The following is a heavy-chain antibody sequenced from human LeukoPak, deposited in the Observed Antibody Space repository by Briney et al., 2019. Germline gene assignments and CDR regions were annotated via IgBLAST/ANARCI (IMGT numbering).Heavy chain of an antibody. Sequence: SETLSLTCAVSGGSFSGYYWSWIRQPPGKGLEWIGEINHSGSTNYNPSLKSRVTTSVDTSKNQFSLKLSSVTAADTAVYYCARERATRTNDYWGQGTLVTVSS. CDR2: INHSGST. D-gene: IGHD1-14*01. CDR3: ARERATRTNDY. CDR1: GGSFSGYY. V-gene: IGHV4-34*01. J-gene: IGHJ4*02.